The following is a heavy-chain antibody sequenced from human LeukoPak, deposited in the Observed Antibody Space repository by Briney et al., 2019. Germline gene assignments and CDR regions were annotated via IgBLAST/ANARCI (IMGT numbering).Heavy chain of an antibody. Sequence: GGSLRLSCAASGFTFSSYSMNWVRQAPGKGLEWVAVIWYDGSNKYYADSVKGRFTISRDNSKNTLYLQMNSLRAEDTAVYYCAKDLPDSGRYAFDIWGQGTMVTVSS. CDR1: GFTFSSYS. J-gene: IGHJ3*02. D-gene: IGHD1-26*01. V-gene: IGHV3-33*06. CDR3: AKDLPDSGRYAFDI. CDR2: IWYDGSNK.